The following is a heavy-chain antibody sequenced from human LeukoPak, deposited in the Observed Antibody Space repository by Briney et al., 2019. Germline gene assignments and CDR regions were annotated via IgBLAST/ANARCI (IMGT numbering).Heavy chain of an antibody. CDR1: GGSISSYY. D-gene: IGHD3-22*01. J-gene: IGHJ3*02. CDR2: MYTSGST. Sequence: SETLSLTCSVPGGSISSYYWSWIRQPARRGLEWIGRMYTSGSTNYNPSLKSRVTMSLDTSKNQFSLQLSSVTAADTAVYCCASLSSGSAFDMWGQGTMVTVSS. V-gene: IGHV4-4*07. CDR3: ASLSSGSAFDM.